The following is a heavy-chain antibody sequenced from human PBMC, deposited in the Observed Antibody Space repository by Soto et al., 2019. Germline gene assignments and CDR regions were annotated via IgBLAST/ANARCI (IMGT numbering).Heavy chain of an antibody. Sequence: EVQLVESGGGLVKPGGSLRLSCVGSGITFSNAWMTWVRXXPXXGXXWIGHIKSKSDGGTIDYAAPMKGRFTISRDDSXNTXYXQXXXXXXXXXAVYYCTTKNXYVAPTEYWGQGTLVSVSP. CDR1: GITFSNAW. V-gene: IGHV3-15*01. J-gene: IGHJ4*02. CDR2: IKSKSDGGTI. D-gene: IGHD3-10*02. CDR3: TTKNXYVAPTEY.